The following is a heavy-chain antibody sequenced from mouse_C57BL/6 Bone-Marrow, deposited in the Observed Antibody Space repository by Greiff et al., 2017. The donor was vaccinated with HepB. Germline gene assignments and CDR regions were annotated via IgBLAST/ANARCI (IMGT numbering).Heavy chain of an antibody. CDR1: GYSITSGYY. CDR2: ISYDGSN. CDR3: ARRLRRDWYFDV. D-gene: IGHD2-4*01. J-gene: IGHJ1*03. V-gene: IGHV3-6*01. Sequence: EVKLEESGPGLVKPSQSLSLTCSVTGYSITSGYYWNWIRQFPGNKLEWMGYISYDGSNNYNPSLKNRISITRDTSKNQFFLKLNSVTTEDTATYYCARRLRRDWYFDVWGTGTTVTVSS.